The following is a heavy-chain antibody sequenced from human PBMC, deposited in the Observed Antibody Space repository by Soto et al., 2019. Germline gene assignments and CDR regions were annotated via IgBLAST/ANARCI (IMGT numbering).Heavy chain of an antibody. D-gene: IGHD7-27*01. CDR3: ARGLLGIEEPGYYGIDV. V-gene: IGHV4-34*01. CDR2: INHSGST. J-gene: IGHJ6*02. CDR1: GGSFSGYY. Sequence: QVQLQQWGAGLLKPSETLSLTCAVYGGSFSGYYWSWIRQPPGNGLEWSGEINHSGSTNDNRSLKRRVTISVDTSKNQFSLKLSSVTAADTAVYYCARGLLGIEEPGYYGIDVWGQGTTVTVSS.